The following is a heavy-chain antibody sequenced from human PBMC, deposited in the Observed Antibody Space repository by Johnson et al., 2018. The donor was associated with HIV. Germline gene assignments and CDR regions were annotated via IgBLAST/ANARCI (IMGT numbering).Heavy chain of an antibody. CDR3: AREFARFLEWFQTDGRAFDI. Sequence: QVQLVESGGGVVQPGRSLRLSCAASGFTFSDYAMHWVRQAPGKGLEWVASISSDGNNKYFADSVQGRFTISRVNSKNTLYLQMNSLRAEDTAVYYCAREFARFLEWFQTDGRAFDIWGQGTMVTVSS. J-gene: IGHJ3*02. CDR2: ISSDGNNK. D-gene: IGHD3-3*01. V-gene: IGHV3-30*04. CDR1: GFTFSDYA.